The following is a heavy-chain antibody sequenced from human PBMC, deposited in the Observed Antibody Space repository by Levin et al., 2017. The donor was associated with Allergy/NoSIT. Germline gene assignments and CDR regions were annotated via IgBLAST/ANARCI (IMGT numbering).Heavy chain of an antibody. V-gene: IGHV3-21*01. CDR1: GFTFSSYS. CDR3: ARDWWDIVVVVAAPVFDY. CDR2: ISSSSSYI. D-gene: IGHD2-15*01. J-gene: IGHJ4*02. Sequence: KPGGSLRLSCAASGFTFSSYSMNWVRQAPGKGLEWVSSISSSSSYIYYADSVKGRFTISRDNAKNSLYLQMNSLRAEDTAVYYCARDWWDIVVVVAAPVFDYWGQGTLVTVSS.